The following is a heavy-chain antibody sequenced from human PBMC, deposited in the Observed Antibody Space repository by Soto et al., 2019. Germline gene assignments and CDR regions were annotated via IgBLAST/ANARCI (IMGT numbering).Heavy chain of an antibody. CDR1: GGSVSSGSYY. CDR2: IYYSGST. Sequence: SETLSLTFTVSGGSVSSGSYYWSLNRHAPLKGLEWIGYIYYSGSTNSNPSLKSRVTISVDTSKNQFSLNLRSVTAADTAFYYCARDYQRWDPLPEVYLDYWGQGTLLTVSS. CDR3: ARDYQRWDPLPEVYLDY. D-gene: IGHD1-26*01. V-gene: IGHV4-61*01. J-gene: IGHJ4*02.